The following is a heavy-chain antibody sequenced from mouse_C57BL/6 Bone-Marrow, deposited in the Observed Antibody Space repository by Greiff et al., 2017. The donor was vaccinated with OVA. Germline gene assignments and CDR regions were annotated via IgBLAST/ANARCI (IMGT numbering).Heavy chain of an antibody. CDR2: IWRGGST. V-gene: IGHV2-5*01. CDR1: GFSLTSYG. D-gene: IGHD1-1*01. CDR3: ASSIYYYGSSPFYWYFDV. Sequence: QVQLQQSGPGLVQPSQSLSITCTVSGFSLTSYGVHWVRQSPGKGLEWLGVIWRGGSTDYNAAFMSRLSITKDNSKSQVFFKMNSLQADDTAIYYCASSIYYYGSSPFYWYFDVWGTGTTVTVSS. J-gene: IGHJ1*03.